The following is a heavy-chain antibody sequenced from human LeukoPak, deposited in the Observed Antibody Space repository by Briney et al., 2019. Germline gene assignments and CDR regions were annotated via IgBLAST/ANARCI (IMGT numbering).Heavy chain of an antibody. Sequence: GGSLRLSCAASGFTFDDYAMHWARQAPGRGLEWVSLISGDGGSTYYADSVKGRFTISRDNSKNSLYLQVNSLRTEDTALYYCAKERHGENWFDPWGQGTLVTVSS. J-gene: IGHJ5*02. V-gene: IGHV3-43*02. CDR1: GFTFDDYA. CDR3: AKERHGENWFDP. D-gene: IGHD4-17*01. CDR2: ISGDGGST.